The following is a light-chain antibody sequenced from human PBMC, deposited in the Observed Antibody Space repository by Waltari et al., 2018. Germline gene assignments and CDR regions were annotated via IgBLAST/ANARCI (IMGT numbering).Light chain of an antibody. CDR3: QALGSNRWV. CDR2: QDI. Sequence: SSELTQPPPVSVSPGQTASIPCSGDILGSKYASWYQHKTGQSPLLVIYQDIYRPSGIPERFSGSKSGNTATLAISGTQAMDDADYYCQALGSNRWVFGGGTKLTVL. CDR1: ILGSKY. J-gene: IGLJ3*02. V-gene: IGLV3-1*01.